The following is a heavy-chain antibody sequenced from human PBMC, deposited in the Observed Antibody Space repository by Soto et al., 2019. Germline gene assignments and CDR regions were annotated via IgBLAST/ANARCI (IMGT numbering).Heavy chain of an antibody. CDR3: AREQWPTYLDY. V-gene: IGHV1-18*01. Sequence: ASGKVSCKASVYTFTSYAMHWVRQAPGQRLEWMGWISAYNGNTNYAQKLQGRVTMTTDTSTSTAYMELRSLRSDDTAVYYCAREQWPTYLDYWGQGTLITVSS. CDR1: VYTFTSYA. J-gene: IGHJ4*02. CDR2: ISAYNGNT. D-gene: IGHD6-19*01.